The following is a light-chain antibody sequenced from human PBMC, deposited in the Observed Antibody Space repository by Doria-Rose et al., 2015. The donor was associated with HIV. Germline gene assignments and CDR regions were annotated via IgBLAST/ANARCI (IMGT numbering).Light chain of an antibody. V-gene: IGKV3-20*01. CDR1: QRVKSSY. CDR3: QQYGTSRGT. J-gene: IGKJ5*01. CDR2: DAS. Sequence: TQSPGTLSLSPGERATLSCRASQRVKSSYLAWYQQRPGQAPRLLIYDASTRTTGIPDRFSGSGSGADFTLAISRLEPEDVAVYYCQQYGTSRGTFGQGTRLEIK.